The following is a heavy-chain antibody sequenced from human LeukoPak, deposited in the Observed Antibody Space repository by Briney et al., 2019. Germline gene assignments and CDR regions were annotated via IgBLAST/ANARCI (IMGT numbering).Heavy chain of an antibody. CDR2: INPNSGGT. V-gene: IGHV1-2*02. CDR1: GYTFTGYY. Sequence: GPSVKVSCKASGYTFTGYYMHWVRQAPGQGLEWMGWINPNSGGTNYAQKFQGRVTMTRDTSITTAYMELSRRRSDDTAVYYCAMVGGGSGWSWYYYMDVWGKGTTVTISS. J-gene: IGHJ6*03. CDR3: AMVGGGSGWSWYYYMDV. D-gene: IGHD6-19*01.